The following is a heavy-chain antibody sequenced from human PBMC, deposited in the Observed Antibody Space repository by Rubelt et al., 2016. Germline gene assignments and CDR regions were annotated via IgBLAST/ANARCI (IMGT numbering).Heavy chain of an antibody. CDR3: ARVGWGSGWDGAFDI. J-gene: IGHJ3*02. Sequence: QLQLQESGPGLVKPSETLSLTCTVSGGSISTSSYYWGWIRQPPGKGLEWIGSIYYSGSTYYNPSLRSRVTISVDTSKNQFSRKLSSVTAADTAVYYCARVGWGSGWDGAFDIWGQGTMLTVSS. CDR1: GGSISTSSYY. D-gene: IGHD6-19*01. CDR2: IYYSGST. V-gene: IGHV4-39*01.